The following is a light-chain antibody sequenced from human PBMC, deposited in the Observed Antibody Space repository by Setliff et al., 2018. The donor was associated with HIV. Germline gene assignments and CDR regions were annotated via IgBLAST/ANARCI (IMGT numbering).Light chain of an antibody. J-gene: IGLJ1*01. CDR3: CSNTGSNTYV. CDR2: QPT. Sequence: QSALTQPASVSGSPGQSITIPCTGTSSDVGRYNIVSWYQQHPGKAPKLMIYQPTKRPSGVSNRFSGSKSGNTASLTISGLQAEDEADYYCCSNTGSNTYVFGTGTKVTVL. V-gene: IGLV2-23*01. CDR1: SSDVGRYNI.